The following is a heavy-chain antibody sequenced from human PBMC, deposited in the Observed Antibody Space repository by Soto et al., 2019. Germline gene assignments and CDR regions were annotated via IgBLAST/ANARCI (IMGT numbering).Heavy chain of an antibody. CDR3: ARDRQYSSSWLTIFDY. V-gene: IGHV4-30-4*01. CDR1: GGSISSGDYY. D-gene: IGHD6-13*01. CDR2: IYYSGST. J-gene: IGHJ4*02. Sequence: QVQLQESGPGLVKPSQTLSLTCTVSGGSISSGDYYWSWIRQPPGKGLEWIGYIYYSGSTYYNPSLKSRVTISVDTSKTQFSLKLSSVTAVDTAVYYCARDRQYSSSWLTIFDYWGQGTLVTVSS.